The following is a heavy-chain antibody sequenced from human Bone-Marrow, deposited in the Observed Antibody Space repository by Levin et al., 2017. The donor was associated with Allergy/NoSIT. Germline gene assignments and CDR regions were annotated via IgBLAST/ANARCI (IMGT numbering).Heavy chain of an antibody. J-gene: IGHJ3*02. CDR1: GYSFSDND. V-gene: IGHV1-2*06. CDR3: AKSHGWWSFDM. CDR2: INPNSGQK. D-gene: IGHD2-8*02. Sequence: GASVKVSCKASGYSFSDNDIHWVRQAPGQGLEWMGRINPNSGQKNYAQIFQGRVTLTRDTSISTAYMELSSLRSDDTAVYYCAKSHGWWSFDMWGQGTMVIVSS.